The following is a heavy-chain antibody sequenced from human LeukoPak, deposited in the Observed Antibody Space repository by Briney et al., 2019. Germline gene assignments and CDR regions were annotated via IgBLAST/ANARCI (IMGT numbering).Heavy chain of an antibody. V-gene: IGHV3-23*01. CDR3: ANLYGDKDEK. CDR1: GFAINSQA. J-gene: IGHJ4*02. Sequence: GGSLRLSCTASGFAINSQAVSWVRQAPGKGLEWVSAISGVGDGYYAESVKGRFTIFRDNSRNTVFLQLNRLRVEDTAVYYCANLYGDKDEKWGQGTLVTVSS. D-gene: IGHD4-17*01. CDR2: ISGVGDG.